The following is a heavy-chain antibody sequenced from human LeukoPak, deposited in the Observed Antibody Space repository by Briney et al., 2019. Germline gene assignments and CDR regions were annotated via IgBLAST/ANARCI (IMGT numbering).Heavy chain of an antibody. D-gene: IGHD5-18*01. CDR2: IYTSGST. CDR3: AREGGSRGYSYGNTGYYYYYYMDV. Sequence: SETLSLTCTVSGGSISSGSYYWSWIRQPAGKGLEWIGRIYTSGSTNYNPSLKSRVTISVDTSKNQFSLKLSSVTAADTAVYYCAREGGSRGYSYGNTGYYYYYYMDVWGKGTTVTVPS. J-gene: IGHJ6*03. CDR1: GGSISSGSYY. V-gene: IGHV4-61*02.